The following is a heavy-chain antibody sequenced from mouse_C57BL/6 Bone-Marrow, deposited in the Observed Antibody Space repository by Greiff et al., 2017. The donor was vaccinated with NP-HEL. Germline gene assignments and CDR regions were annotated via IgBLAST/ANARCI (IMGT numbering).Heavy chain of an antibody. J-gene: IGHJ2*01. CDR3: ARYITPVVENYFDS. D-gene: IGHD1-1*01. CDR2: IRNKANGYTT. Sequence: EVMLVESGGGLVQPGGSLSLSCAASGFTFTDYYMSWVRQPPGKALEWLGFIRNKANGYTTEYSASVKGRFTISRDNSQSILYLQMNALRAEDSATYYCARYITPVVENYFDSWGQGTTLTVSS. V-gene: IGHV7-3*01. CDR1: GFTFTDYY.